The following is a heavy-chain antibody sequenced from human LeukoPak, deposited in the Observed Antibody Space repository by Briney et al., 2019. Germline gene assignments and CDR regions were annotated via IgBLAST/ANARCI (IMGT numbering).Heavy chain of an antibody. CDR3: AEVALEGVWFGELCGYYLDD. CDR2: ISGSGGST. J-gene: IGHJ4*02. CDR1: GFPFSSYA. V-gene: IGHV3-23*01. D-gene: IGHD3-10*01. Sequence: GSLRLSCAASGFPFSSYAMSWARQAPGKGLEWVSAISGSGGSTYYADSVKGRFTISRDNSKNTLYLQMNSLRAEDTAVYYCAEVALEGVWFGELCGYYLDDWGQGTLVTVSS.